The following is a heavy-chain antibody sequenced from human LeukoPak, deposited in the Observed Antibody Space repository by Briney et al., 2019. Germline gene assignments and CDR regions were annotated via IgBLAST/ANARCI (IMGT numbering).Heavy chain of an antibody. CDR3: AKATIWSGYQN. Sequence: PGGSLRLSCAASGFTFDDYAMHWVRQAPGMGLEWVSGISWNSGSIGYADSVKGRFTISRDNAKNSLYLQMNSLRAEDTALYYCAKATIWSGYQNWGQGTLVTVSS. CDR2: ISWNSGSI. V-gene: IGHV3-9*01. D-gene: IGHD3-3*01. CDR1: GFTFDDYA. J-gene: IGHJ4*02.